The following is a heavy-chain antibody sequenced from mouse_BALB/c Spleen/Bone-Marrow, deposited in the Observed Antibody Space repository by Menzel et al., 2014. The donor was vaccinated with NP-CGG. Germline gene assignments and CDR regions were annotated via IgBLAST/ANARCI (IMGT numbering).Heavy chain of an antibody. V-gene: IGHV5-6-5*01. CDR1: GSTFSGYA. CDR2: ISSGGTT. J-gene: IGHJ4*01. D-gene: IGHD1-1*01. Sequence: EVMLVESGGGLVKPGGSLKLSCAASGSTFSGYAMSWVRQTPEKRLEWVASISSGGTTYYPDSVKGRFTISRDNARNILYLQMSSLRSEDTAMYYCAGITTVDYWGQGTSVTVSS. CDR3: AGITTVDY.